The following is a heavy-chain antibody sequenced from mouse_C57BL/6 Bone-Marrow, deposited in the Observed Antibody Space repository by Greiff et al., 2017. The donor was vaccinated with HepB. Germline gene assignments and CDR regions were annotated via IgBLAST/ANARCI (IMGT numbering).Heavy chain of an antibody. Sequence: VQLQESGPELVKPGASVKISCKASGYTFTYYYINWVKQRPGQGLEWIGWIFPGSGSTYYNEKFKGKATLTVDKSSSTAYILLSSLTSEDSAVYFCACYYDSYWGQGTTLTVSS. CDR1: GYTFTYYY. CDR3: ACYYDSY. V-gene: IGHV1-75*01. J-gene: IGHJ2*01. D-gene: IGHD2-4*01. CDR2: IFPGSGST.